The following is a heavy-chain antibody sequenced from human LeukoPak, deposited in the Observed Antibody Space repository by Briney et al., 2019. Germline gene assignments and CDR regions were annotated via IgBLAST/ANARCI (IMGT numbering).Heavy chain of an antibody. CDR3: ANLDTPDGGQGDY. CDR1: GFTFSIYA. CDR2: ISGSGGTA. V-gene: IGHV3-23*01. J-gene: IGHJ4*02. D-gene: IGHD5-24*01. Sequence: GGSLRLSCAASGFTFSIYAMSWVRQAPGKGLEWVSAISGSGGTAYYADSVKGRFTISRDNSKNTLYLQMNSLRAEDTAVYYCANLDTPDGGQGDYWGQGTLVTVSS.